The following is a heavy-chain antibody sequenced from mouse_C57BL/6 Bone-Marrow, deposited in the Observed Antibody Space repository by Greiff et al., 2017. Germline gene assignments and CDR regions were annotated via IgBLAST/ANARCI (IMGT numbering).Heavy chain of an antibody. CDR3: ARYWFAY. CDR2: IYPGDGDT. V-gene: IGHV1-82*01. J-gene: IGHJ3*01. CDR1: GYASSSSW. Sequence: QPGASVKITCKASGYASSSSWMNWVKQRPGKGLEWIGRIYPGDGDTNYNGKFKSKATLTADKTSSTAYMQLRSLTSEDSAVYFCARYWFAYWGQGTLVTVSA.